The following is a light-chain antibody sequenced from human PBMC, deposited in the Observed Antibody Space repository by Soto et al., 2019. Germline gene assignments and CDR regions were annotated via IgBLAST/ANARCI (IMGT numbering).Light chain of an antibody. Sequence: EIVMTQSPATLSVSPGERATLSCRASQSVSSNLAWYQQKPGQAPRLLIYGASTRATGIPARFSGSGSGTEFTLTISTMQSENFAVYYCQQYNNLPPTTFSQGTRLEIK. CDR1: QSVSSN. V-gene: IGKV3-15*01. CDR2: GAS. CDR3: QQYNNLPPTT. J-gene: IGKJ5*01.